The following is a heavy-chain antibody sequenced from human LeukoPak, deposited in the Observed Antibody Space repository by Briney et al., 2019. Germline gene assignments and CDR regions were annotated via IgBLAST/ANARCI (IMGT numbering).Heavy chain of an antibody. CDR3: ARDYYDSSGYWGLTYYYGMDV. CDR1: GYTFTSYG. Sequence: ASVKVSCKASGYTFTSYGISWVRQAPGQGLEWMGWISAYNGNTNYAQKLQGRVTMTTDTSTGTAYMELRSLRSDDTAVYYCARDYYDSSGYWGLTYYYGMDVWGQGTTVTVSS. CDR2: ISAYNGNT. V-gene: IGHV1-18*01. J-gene: IGHJ6*02. D-gene: IGHD3-22*01.